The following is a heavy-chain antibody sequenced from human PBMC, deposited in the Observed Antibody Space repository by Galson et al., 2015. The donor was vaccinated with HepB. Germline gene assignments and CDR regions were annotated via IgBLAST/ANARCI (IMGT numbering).Heavy chain of an antibody. J-gene: IGHJ5*02. Sequence: SLRLSCAASGFTFSSYGMHWVRQAPGKGLEWVAVIWYEGSNKYYADSVKGRFTISRDNSKNTLYLQMNSLRAEDTAVYYCAREVPTVVRGVIIRWFDPWGQGTLVTVSS. CDR2: IWYEGSNK. CDR3: AREVPTVVRGVIIRWFDP. CDR1: GFTFSSYG. V-gene: IGHV3-33*01. D-gene: IGHD3-10*01.